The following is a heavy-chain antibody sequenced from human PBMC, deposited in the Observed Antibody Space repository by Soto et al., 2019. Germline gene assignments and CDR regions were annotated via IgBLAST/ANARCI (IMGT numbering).Heavy chain of an antibody. CDR2: IYYTGNT. CDR3: ARVGISSSDAFDI. D-gene: IGHD6-6*01. V-gene: IGHV4-31*03. J-gene: IGHJ3*02. Sequence: QVQLQESGPGLVKPSQTLSLTCTVSGGSISSGGYYWSWIRQHPEKGLEWIGYIYYTGNTYYNASLKSRVTIAVDTSNNQFSLKLSSVTAADTAGYYCARVGISSSDAFDIWGQGTTVTVSS. CDR1: GGSISSGGYY.